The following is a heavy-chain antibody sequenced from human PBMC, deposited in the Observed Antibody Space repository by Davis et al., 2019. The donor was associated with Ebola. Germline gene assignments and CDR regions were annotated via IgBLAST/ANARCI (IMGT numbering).Heavy chain of an antibody. Sequence: GESLKISCAASGFTFSSYSMNWVRQAPGKGLEWVANIKQDGSEKYYADSVKGRFTISRDNSKNTLYLQMNSLRAEDTAVYYCAKVVPGIVGALYYYGMDVWGQGTTVTVSS. J-gene: IGHJ6*02. V-gene: IGHV3-7*01. D-gene: IGHD2-15*01. CDR3: AKVVPGIVGALYYYGMDV. CDR1: GFTFSSYS. CDR2: IKQDGSEK.